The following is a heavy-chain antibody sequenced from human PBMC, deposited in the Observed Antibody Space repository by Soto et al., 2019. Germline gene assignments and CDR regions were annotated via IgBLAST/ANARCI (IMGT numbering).Heavy chain of an antibody. D-gene: IGHD3-9*01. Sequence: QVQLVESGGGVAQPGRSLRLSCAASGFTFSSYAMHWVRQAPGKGLEWVAVISYDGSNKYYADSVKGRFTISRDNSKNTLYLQMNSLRAEDTAVYYCALANYYDILTGYPTHYYFDYWGQGTLSPSPQ. CDR2: ISYDGSNK. CDR3: ALANYYDILTGYPTHYYFDY. J-gene: IGHJ4*02. CDR1: GFTFSSYA. V-gene: IGHV3-30-3*01.